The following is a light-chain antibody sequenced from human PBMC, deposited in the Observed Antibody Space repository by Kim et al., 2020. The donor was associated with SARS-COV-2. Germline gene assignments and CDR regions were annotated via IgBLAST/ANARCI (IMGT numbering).Light chain of an antibody. J-gene: IGLJ2*01. V-gene: IGLV3-19*01. CDR2: GKN. CDR1: SLRTYH. Sequence: VALGQTVRITCQGDSLRTYHATCYQQKPRPAPILVIFGKNSRPSGIPDRFSGSSSGNTASLTITGPQAGDEADYYCNSRDSNDNVVFGGGTQLTVL. CDR3: NSRDSNDNVV.